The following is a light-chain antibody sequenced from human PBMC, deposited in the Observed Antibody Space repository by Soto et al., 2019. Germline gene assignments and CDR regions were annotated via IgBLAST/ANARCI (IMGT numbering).Light chain of an antibody. CDR1: ESVSSD. CDR2: DAS. J-gene: IGKJ4*01. Sequence: EIVLTQSPATLSLSPGERATLSCRASESVSSDLAWYQQQPGQAPRLLIYDASNRATGIPARFSGSGSGTDFTLTISSLEPEDFAVYYCQQRSKWPVTFGGGTKVESK. CDR3: QQRSKWPVT. V-gene: IGKV3-11*01.